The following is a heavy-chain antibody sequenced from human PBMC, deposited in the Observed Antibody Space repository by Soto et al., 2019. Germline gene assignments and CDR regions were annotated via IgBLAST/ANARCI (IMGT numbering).Heavy chain of an antibody. CDR1: GFTFSSYS. CDR2: ISSSSSYI. CDR3: ARDGNYRDCLDI. Sequence: GGSLRLSCAASGFTFSSYSMNWVRQAPGKGLEWVSSISSSSSYIYYADSVKGRFTISRDNAKNSLYLQMNSLRAEDTAVYYCARDGNYRDCLDIWGQGTMVTVSS. V-gene: IGHV3-21*01. J-gene: IGHJ3*02. D-gene: IGHD4-17*01.